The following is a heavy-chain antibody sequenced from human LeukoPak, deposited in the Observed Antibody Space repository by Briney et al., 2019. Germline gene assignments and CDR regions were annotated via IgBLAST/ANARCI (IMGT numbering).Heavy chain of an antibody. D-gene: IGHD1-26*01. CDR2: ISSSSSTI. J-gene: IGHJ4*02. Sequence: GGSLSLSCAASGFTFSSYSTNWVRQAPGKGLEWVSYISSSSSTIYYADSVKGRFTISRDNAKKSLYLQMNSLRVEDTAVYYCARGSGNYYYSYLDYWGQGALVTVSS. V-gene: IGHV3-48*01. CDR1: GFTFSSYS. CDR3: ARGSGNYYYSYLDY.